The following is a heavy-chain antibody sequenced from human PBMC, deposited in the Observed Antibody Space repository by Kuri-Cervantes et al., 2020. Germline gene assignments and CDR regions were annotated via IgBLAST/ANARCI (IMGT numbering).Heavy chain of an antibody. Sequence: SETLSLTCTVSGGSIGSSDYYWGWIRRPPGKGLEWIGNIYYSGSTYYNPSLKSRVTISVDTSKNQFSLKLTSVTGADTAVYYCARVLGWFDPWGQGTLVTVSS. CDR2: IYYSGST. CDR3: ARVLGWFDP. CDR1: GGSIGSSDYY. V-gene: IGHV4-39*07. J-gene: IGHJ5*02.